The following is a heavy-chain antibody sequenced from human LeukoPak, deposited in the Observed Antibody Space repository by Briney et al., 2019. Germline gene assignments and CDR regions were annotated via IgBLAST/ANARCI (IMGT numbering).Heavy chain of an antibody. CDR3: AKSVVGATSPSDAFDI. J-gene: IGHJ3*02. CDR1: GFTFSSYA. D-gene: IGHD1-26*01. V-gene: IGHV3-23*01. CDR2: ISGSGGST. Sequence: GGSLRLSCAASGFTFSSYAMSWVRQAPGKGLEWVSAISGSGGSTYYADSVKGRFTISRDNSKNTLYLQMNSLRAEDTAVYYCAKSVVGATSPSDAFDIWGQGTMVTVSS.